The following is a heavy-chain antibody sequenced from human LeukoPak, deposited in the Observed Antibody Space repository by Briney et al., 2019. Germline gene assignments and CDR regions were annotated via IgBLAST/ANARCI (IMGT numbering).Heavy chain of an antibody. J-gene: IGHJ5*02. Sequence: SETLSLTCAVSGGSISISSYYWGWIRQPPGRGLEWIGRIYYSGSTYYNPSLKSRVTISVDTSKNQFSLKLSSVTAADTAVYYCARSRRHVVPAAIGDEGWFDPWGQGTLVTVSS. D-gene: IGHD2-2*01. V-gene: IGHV4-39*01. CDR1: GGSISISSYY. CDR2: IYYSGST. CDR3: ARSRRHVVPAAIGDEGWFDP.